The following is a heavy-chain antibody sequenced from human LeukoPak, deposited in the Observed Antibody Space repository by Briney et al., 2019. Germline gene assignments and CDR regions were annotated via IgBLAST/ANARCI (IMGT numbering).Heavy chain of an antibody. CDR1: GASVSTYY. Sequence: LETLSLTCTVSGASVSTYYWGWIRQPAGKGLEWIGRIYASGNTNYNPSLKSRVTISRDTSKNQFSLRLTSVTAADTAVYYCARDYGGSYHFDYWGQGTLVTVSS. V-gene: IGHV4-4*07. CDR2: IYASGNT. CDR3: ARDYGGSYHFDY. D-gene: IGHD1-26*01. J-gene: IGHJ4*02.